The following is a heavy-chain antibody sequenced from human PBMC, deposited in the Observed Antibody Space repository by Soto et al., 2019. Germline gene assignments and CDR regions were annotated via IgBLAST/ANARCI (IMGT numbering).Heavy chain of an antibody. CDR3: ARDDTDDAFDL. CDR1: GVSISSGGYS. V-gene: IGHV4-30-2*01. Sequence: SETLSLTCGVSGVSISSGGYSWNWIRQPPGKGLQWIAYIHHSGTTYYNPSLKSRVTISLDRSKNQFSLNLSSVTAADTAVYYCARDDTDDAFDLWGQGTLVTV. CDR2: IHHSGTT. D-gene: IGHD3-9*01. J-gene: IGHJ3*01.